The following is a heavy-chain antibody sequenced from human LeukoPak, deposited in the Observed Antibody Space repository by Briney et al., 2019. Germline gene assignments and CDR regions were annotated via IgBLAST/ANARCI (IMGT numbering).Heavy chain of an antibody. J-gene: IGHJ4*02. Sequence: GGSLRLSCVASGFTFSSYSMTWVRQAPGKGLEWLSSFTSRSRSIYYADPVKGRFTISRDNAKNTLYLQMNSLRAEDTAVYYCARDRQGSLDYWGQGTLVTVSS. V-gene: IGHV3-21*01. CDR3: ARDRQGSLDY. CDR2: FTSRSRSI. CDR1: GFTFSSYS. D-gene: IGHD3-10*01.